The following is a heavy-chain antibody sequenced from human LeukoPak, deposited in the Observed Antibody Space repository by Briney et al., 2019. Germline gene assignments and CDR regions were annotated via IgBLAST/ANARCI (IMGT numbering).Heavy chain of an antibody. CDR1: GFTFSSYA. V-gene: IGHV3-23*01. Sequence: GGSLRLSCAASGFTFSSYAMSWVRQAPGKGLEWVSAISGSGGSTYYADSVKGRFTISRDNSKNTLYLQMNSLRAEDTAVYYCAKEGKYYYDSSGDITDIDYWGQGTLVTVSS. J-gene: IGHJ4*02. CDR2: ISGSGGST. D-gene: IGHD3-22*01. CDR3: AKEGKYYYDSSGDITDIDY.